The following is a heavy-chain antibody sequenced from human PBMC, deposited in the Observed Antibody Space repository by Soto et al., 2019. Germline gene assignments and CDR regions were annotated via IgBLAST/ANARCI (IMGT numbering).Heavy chain of an antibody. D-gene: IGHD6-13*01. Sequence: GGSLRLSCVASGFTFSSYSMNWVRQAPGKGLEWVSYITGSANTIYYADSVRGRFTISRDNARNSLYLQMNSLTDEDTAVYYCARRAATGTSWFDPWGQGTLVTVSS. CDR2: ITGSANTI. V-gene: IGHV3-48*02. CDR1: GFTFSSYS. J-gene: IGHJ5*02. CDR3: ARRAATGTSWFDP.